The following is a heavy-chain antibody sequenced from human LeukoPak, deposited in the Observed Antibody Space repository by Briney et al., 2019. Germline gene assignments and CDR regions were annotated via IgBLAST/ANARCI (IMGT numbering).Heavy chain of an antibody. D-gene: IGHD6-19*01. J-gene: IGHJ4*02. CDR1: GYTFTGYY. CDR2: INPNSGGT. V-gene: IGHV1-2*02. CDR3: ARASSGWYEGDY. Sequence: ASVKVSCKASGYTFTGYYMHWVRQAPGQGLEWMGWINPNSGGTNYAQKFQGRVAMTRDTSISTAYMELSRLRSDDTAVYYCARASSGWYEGDYWGQGTLVTVSS.